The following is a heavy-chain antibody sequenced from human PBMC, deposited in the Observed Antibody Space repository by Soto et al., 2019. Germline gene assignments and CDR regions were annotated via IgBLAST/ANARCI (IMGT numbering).Heavy chain of an antibody. V-gene: IGHV2-5*02. D-gene: IGHD4-17*01. CDR3: AHMVGSPPSDNAYGDLFDY. CDR2: IYWDDDK. CDR1: GFSLSTSGVG. J-gene: IGHJ4*02. Sequence: QITLKESGPTLVKPTQTLTLTCTFSGFSLSTSGVGVAWIRQPPGKALEWLALIYWDDDKRYSPSLKSRLTITKDASKNQVVLTMTNMDPVDTATYYCAHMVGSPPSDNAYGDLFDYWGQVTLVTFSS.